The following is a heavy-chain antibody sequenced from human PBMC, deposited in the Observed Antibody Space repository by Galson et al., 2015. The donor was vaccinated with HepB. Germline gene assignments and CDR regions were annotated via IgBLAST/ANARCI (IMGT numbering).Heavy chain of an antibody. CDR2: IDPSDSYT. Sequence: QSGAEVKKPGESLRISCKGSGYSFTSYWISWVRQMPGKGLEWMGRIDPSDSYTNYSPSFQGHVTISADKSISTAYLQWSSLKASDTAMYYCVGAAADSNWFDPWGQGTLVTVSS. CDR3: VGAAADSNWFDP. CDR1: GYSFTSYW. J-gene: IGHJ5*02. D-gene: IGHD6-13*01. V-gene: IGHV5-10-1*01.